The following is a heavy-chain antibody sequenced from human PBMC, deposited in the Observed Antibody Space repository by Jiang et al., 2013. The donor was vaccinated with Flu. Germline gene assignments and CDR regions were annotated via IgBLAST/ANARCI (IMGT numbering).Heavy chain of an antibody. CDR1: GGSISSYY. V-gene: IGHV4-59*13. CDR3: AGAYYGDAKGGNWFDP. D-gene: IGHD4-17*01. J-gene: IGHJ5*02. Sequence: GSGLVKPSETLSLTCTVSGGSISSYYWSWIRQPPGKGLEWIGYIYYSGSTNYNPSLKSRVTISVDTSKNQFSLKLSSVTAADTAVYYCAGAYYGDAKGGNWFDPWGQGTLVTVSS. CDR2: IYYSGST.